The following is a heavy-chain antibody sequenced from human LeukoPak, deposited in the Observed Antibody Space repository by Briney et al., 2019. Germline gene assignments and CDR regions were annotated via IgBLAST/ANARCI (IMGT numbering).Heavy chain of an antibody. CDR1: GGSFSGYY. CDR2: IHHSGST. Sequence: SETLSLTCAVYGGSFSGYYWSWIRQPPGQGLEWIGEIHHSGSTNYNPSLKSRVTISVDTSKNQFSLKLSSVTAADTAVYYCARGPRLSSSWYFRGCYFDYWGQGTLVTVSS. V-gene: IGHV4-34*01. CDR3: ARGPRLSSSWYFRGCYFDY. J-gene: IGHJ4*02. D-gene: IGHD6-13*01.